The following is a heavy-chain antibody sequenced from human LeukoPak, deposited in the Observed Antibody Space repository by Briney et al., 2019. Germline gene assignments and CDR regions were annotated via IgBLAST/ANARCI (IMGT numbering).Heavy chain of an antibody. CDR1: GFTFGGYG. CDR3: TRYNNYHFDY. V-gene: IGHV3-33*01. CDR2: IAYDGSRA. J-gene: IGHJ4*02. Sequence: PGGSLRLSCTGSGFTFGGYGMHWFRQTPGKGLEWLAVIAYDGSRAFYADSVKGRFTISRDNSKNTMSVQMDDLRAEDTAVYHCTRYNNYHFDYWGQGTLVTVAS. D-gene: IGHD5-24*01.